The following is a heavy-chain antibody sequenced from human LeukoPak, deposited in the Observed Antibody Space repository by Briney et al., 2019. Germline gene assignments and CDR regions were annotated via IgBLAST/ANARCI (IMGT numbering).Heavy chain of an antibody. CDR3: AKDWTGSHSYYFDY. Sequence: GGSLRLSCAASGFTFSSYGMHWVRQAPGKGLEWVAFIRYDGSNKYYADSVKGRFTISRDNSKNTLYLQMNSLRAEDTAVYYCAKDWTGSHSYYFDYWGQGTLVTVSS. D-gene: IGHD3/OR15-3a*01. V-gene: IGHV3-30*02. CDR1: GFTFSSYG. J-gene: IGHJ4*02. CDR2: IRYDGSNK.